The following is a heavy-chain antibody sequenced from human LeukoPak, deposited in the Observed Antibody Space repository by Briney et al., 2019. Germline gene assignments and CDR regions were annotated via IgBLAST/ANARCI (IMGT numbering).Heavy chain of an antibody. CDR1: GYTFTSYD. J-gene: IGHJ6*03. CDR2: MNPNSGNT. D-gene: IGHD2-2*01. Sequence: GASVKVSCKASGYTFTSYDINWVRQATGQGLEWMGWMNPNSGNTGYAQKFQGRVTITRNTSISTAYMELSSLRSEDTAVYYCARGIGYCSSTSCYSDYYYMDVWGKGTTVTVSS. CDR3: ARGIGYCSSTSCYSDYYYMDV. V-gene: IGHV1-8*03.